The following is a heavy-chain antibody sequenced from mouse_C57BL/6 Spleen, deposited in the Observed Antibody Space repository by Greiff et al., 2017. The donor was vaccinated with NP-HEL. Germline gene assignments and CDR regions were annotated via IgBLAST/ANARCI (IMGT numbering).Heavy chain of an antibody. Sequence: EVQRVESGGGLVQPGESLKLSCESNEYEFPSHDMSWVRKTPEKRLELVAAINSDGGSTYYPDTMDRRFIISRDNTKKTLYLQMSSLRSEDTAWYDGARQSYSNAMDYWGQGTSVTVSS. CDR2: INSDGGST. V-gene: IGHV5-2*01. CDR3: ARQSYSNAMDY. J-gene: IGHJ4*01. CDR1: EYEFPSHD. D-gene: IGHD2-5*01.